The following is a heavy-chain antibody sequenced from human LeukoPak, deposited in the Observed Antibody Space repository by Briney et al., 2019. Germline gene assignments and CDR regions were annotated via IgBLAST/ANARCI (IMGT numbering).Heavy chain of an antibody. D-gene: IGHD3-22*01. Sequence: GRSLRLSCAASGFTFSSYSMSWVRQAPGKGLEWVANIKQDGSEKYYVDSVKGRFTISRDDAKNSLYLQMNSLRAEDTAVYYCARGLYDSSGYYQDYWGQGTLVTVSS. V-gene: IGHV3-7*01. J-gene: IGHJ4*02. CDR3: ARGLYDSSGYYQDY. CDR1: GFTFSSYS. CDR2: IKQDGSEK.